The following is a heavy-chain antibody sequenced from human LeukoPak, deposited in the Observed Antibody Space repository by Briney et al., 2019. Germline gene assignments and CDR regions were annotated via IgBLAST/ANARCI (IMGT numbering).Heavy chain of an antibody. J-gene: IGHJ6*03. D-gene: IGHD2-8*01. CDR3: ARYNGPYYYSYYMDV. CDR1: GGSIRTYY. V-gene: IGHV4-4*09. Sequence: SETLSLTCIVSGGSIRTYYWSWIRQPPGKGLEWIGYIYPGGSANYIPSLESRVSISVDTPKNQFSLKLFSVTAADAAVYYCARYNGPYYYSYYMDVWGKGTTVTVSS. CDR2: IYPGGSA.